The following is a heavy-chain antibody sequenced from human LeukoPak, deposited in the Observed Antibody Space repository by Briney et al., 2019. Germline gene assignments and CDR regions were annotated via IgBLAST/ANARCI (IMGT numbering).Heavy chain of an antibody. V-gene: IGHV3-74*01. J-gene: IGHJ5*02. CDR2: INSDGSST. D-gene: IGHD4-17*01. CDR1: GCTFSSYW. Sequence: GGSLRLSCAASGCTFSSYWMHWVRQAAGKGLVWVSRINSDGSSTSYADSVKGRFTISGDNAKNTLYLQMNSLRAEDTAVYYCASLSTVTTKEGNWFDPWGQGTLVTVSS. CDR3: ASLSTVTTKEGNWFDP.